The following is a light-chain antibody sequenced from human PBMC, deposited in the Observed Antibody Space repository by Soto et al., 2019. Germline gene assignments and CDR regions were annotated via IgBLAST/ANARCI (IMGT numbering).Light chain of an antibody. CDR2: EVS. J-gene: IGLJ2*01. V-gene: IGLV2-14*01. CDR3: NSYSDSTTLVV. CDR1: SSDVGGYIY. Sequence: QSALTQRASVSGSPGQSITISCTGTSSDVGGYIYVSWYQQHPGKAPKLMIYEVSNRPSGVSNRFSGSKSGNTASLTISGLQAEDEADYYCNSYSDSTTLVVFGGGTKVTVL.